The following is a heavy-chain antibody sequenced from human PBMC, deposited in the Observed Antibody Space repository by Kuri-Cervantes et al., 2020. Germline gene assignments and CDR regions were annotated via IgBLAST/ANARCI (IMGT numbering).Heavy chain of an antibody. CDR3: AKDLGHYYGSGSYDY. J-gene: IGHJ4*02. V-gene: IGHV3-48*04. CDR1: GFTFSSYG. D-gene: IGHD3-10*01. Sequence: GGSLRLSCAASGFTFSSYGMHWVRQAPGKGLEWVSYISSSGSTIYYADSVKGRFTISRDNAKNSLYLQMNSLRAEDTALYYCAKDLGHYYGSGSYDYWGQGTLVTVSS. CDR2: ISSSGSTI.